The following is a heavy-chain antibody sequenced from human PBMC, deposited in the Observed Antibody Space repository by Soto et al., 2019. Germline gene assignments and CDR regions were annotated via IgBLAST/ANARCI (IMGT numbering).Heavy chain of an antibody. D-gene: IGHD1-26*01. J-gene: IGHJ5*02. CDR2: IHYSGNT. CDR3: ARRGGRGGVVISDSGLDP. Sequence: SETLSLTCTVSGDSINNYYWNWVRQPPGKGPEWIGHIHYSGNTIYNPSLKSRVTISIDTSKNQFSLRLSFVTAADTAVYYCARRGGRGGVVISDSGLDPWGQGTPVTVSS. CDR1: GDSINNYY. V-gene: IGHV4-59*08.